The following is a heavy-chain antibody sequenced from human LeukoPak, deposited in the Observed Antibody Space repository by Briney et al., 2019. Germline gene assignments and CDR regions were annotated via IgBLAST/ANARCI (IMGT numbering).Heavy chain of an antibody. Sequence: SVKVSCKASGGTFSSYAISWVRQAPGQGLEWMERIIPIFGPANYPQNFQGRVTISTDKSTTTVYMELSSLRFDDTAVYYCARDDRLWGGNPNMDVWGKGTTVTVS. D-gene: IGHD4-23*01. J-gene: IGHJ6*03. CDR3: ARDDRLWGGNPNMDV. CDR1: GGTFSSYA. CDR2: IIPIFGPA. V-gene: IGHV1-69*05.